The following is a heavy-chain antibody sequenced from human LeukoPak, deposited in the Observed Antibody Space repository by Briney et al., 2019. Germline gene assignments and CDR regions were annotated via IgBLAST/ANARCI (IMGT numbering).Heavy chain of an antibody. D-gene: IGHD1-26*01. CDR1: GFTFTGFS. V-gene: IGHV3-30*04. CDR3: ARGSGGVWWELLGYFQH. J-gene: IGHJ1*01. CDR2: ISYDGSNT. Sequence: GGSLRLSCAASGFTFTGFSIHWVRQPPGKGLEWVALISYDGSNTYYADSVEGRFTISRDNSKNTLYLQMNSLRAEDTAVYYCARGSGGVWWELLGYFQHWGQGTLVTVSS.